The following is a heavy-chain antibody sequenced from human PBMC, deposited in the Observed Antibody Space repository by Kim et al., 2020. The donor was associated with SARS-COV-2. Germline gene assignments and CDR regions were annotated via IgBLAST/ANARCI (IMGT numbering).Heavy chain of an antibody. D-gene: IGHD6-13*01. CDR3: ARGYSSSWYWAFDI. V-gene: IGHV3-13*01. Sequence: GGSLRLSCAASGFTFSSYDMHWVRQAPGKGLEWVSAIGTAGDTYYPGSVKGRFTISRENAKNSLYLQMNSLEAGDTAVYYCARGYSSSWYWAFDIWGQGTMVTVPS. J-gene: IGHJ3*02. CDR2: IGTAGDT. CDR1: GFTFSSYD.